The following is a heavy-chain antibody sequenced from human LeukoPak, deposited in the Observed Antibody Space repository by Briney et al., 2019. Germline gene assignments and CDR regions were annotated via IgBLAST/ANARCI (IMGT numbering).Heavy chain of an antibody. V-gene: IGHV1-2*02. CDR3: ARDKYTGYETFDY. Sequence: ASVKVSCKASGYTFTGYYIHWVRQAPGQGLEWMGWINPNNGGTNYAQKFQGRVTMTRDTSISTAYMELNRLTSDDTAVYYCARDKYTGYETFDYWGREPRSPSP. D-gene: IGHD5-12*01. CDR2: INPNNGGT. J-gene: IGHJ4*02. CDR1: GYTFTGYY.